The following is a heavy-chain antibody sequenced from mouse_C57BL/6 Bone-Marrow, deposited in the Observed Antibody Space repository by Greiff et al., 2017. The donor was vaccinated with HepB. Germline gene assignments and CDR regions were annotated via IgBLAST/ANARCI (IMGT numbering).Heavy chain of an antibody. CDR1: GYTFTSYW. J-gene: IGHJ2*01. Sequence: QVQLQQPGAELVKPGASVKLSCKASGYTFTSYWITWVKQRPGQGLEWIGDIYPGSGSTNYNEKFKSKATLTVDTSSSTAYMQLSSLTSEDSAVYCCSSSQGYFYYFYCWGQGTTLTVSS. CDR3: SSSQGYFYYFYC. CDR2: IYPGSGST. D-gene: IGHD3-1*01. V-gene: IGHV1-55*01.